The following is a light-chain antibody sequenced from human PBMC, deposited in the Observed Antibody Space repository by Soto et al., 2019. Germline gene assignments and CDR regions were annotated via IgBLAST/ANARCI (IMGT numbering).Light chain of an antibody. Sequence: DIQMTQSPATLSASVGDRVTITCRASQSIEDLLAWYQQKPGIAPKLLVYRASTVESGVPSRFSGSGSGTEFKLTINSLQPDDFATYFCQQYRSYSTFGQGTKVEI. CDR1: QSIEDL. V-gene: IGKV1-5*03. CDR3: QQYRSYST. CDR2: RAS. J-gene: IGKJ1*01.